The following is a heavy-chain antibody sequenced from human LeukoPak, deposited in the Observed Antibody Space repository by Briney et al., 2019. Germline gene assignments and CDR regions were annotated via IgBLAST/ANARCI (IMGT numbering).Heavy chain of an antibody. CDR1: GYSISSGYY. V-gene: IGHV4-38-2*02. D-gene: IGHD6-13*01. CDR3: ARATYSSSSDH. Sequence: PSETLSLTCTVSGYSISSGYYWGWIRQPPGKGLEWIGSIYHSGSTYYNPSLKSRVTISVDTSKNQFSLKLSSVTAADTAVYYCARATYSSSSDHWGQGTLVTVSS. J-gene: IGHJ4*02. CDR2: IYHSGST.